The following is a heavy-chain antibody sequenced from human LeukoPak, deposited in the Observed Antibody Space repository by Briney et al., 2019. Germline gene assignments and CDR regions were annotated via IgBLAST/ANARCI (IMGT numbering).Heavy chain of an antibody. V-gene: IGHV3-53*01. CDR3: AREMYSGMYNDAFDI. CDR1: GFTFSSYW. D-gene: IGHD1-26*01. Sequence: GGSLRLSCAASGFTFSSYWMHWVRQAPGKGLEWVSVIRSDGSTNHADSVKGRFTISRDNSKNTLYLQMNNLRAEDTAMYYCAREMYSGMYNDAFDIWGQGTKVTVSS. J-gene: IGHJ3*02. CDR2: IRSDGST.